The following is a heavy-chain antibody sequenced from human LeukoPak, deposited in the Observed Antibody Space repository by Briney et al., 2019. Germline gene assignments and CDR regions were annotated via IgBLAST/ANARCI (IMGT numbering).Heavy chain of an antibody. CDR3: ARDHADGYSYGVLSWFDP. D-gene: IGHD5-18*01. CDR2: ISSSSSYI. CDR1: GFTFSSYS. Sequence: GGSLRLSCAASGFTFSSYSMNWVRQAPGKGLEWVSSISSSSSYIYYADSVKGRFTISRDNAKNSLYLQMNSLRAEDTAVYYCARDHADGYSYGVLSWFDPWGQGTLVTVSS. J-gene: IGHJ5*02. V-gene: IGHV3-21*01.